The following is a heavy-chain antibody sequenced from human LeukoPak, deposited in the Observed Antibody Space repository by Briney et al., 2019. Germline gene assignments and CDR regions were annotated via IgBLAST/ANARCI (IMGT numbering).Heavy chain of an antibody. V-gene: IGHV1-2*02. CDR1: GYTFTGYY. Sequence: ASVKVSCKASGYTFTGYYMHWVRQAPGQGLEWMGWINPNSGGTNYAQKFQGRVTMTRDTLISTAYMELSRLRSDDTAVYYCARDIVATINFDYWGQGTLVTVSS. J-gene: IGHJ4*02. CDR2: INPNSGGT. CDR3: ARDIVATINFDY. D-gene: IGHD5-12*01.